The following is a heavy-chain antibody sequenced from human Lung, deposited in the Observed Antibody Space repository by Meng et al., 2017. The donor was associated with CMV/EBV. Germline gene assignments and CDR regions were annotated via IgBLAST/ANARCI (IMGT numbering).Heavy chain of an antibody. D-gene: IGHD2-2*01. J-gene: IGHJ4*02. CDR1: GGTFSSYA. CDR3: ARGSSSNSWGFDY. Sequence: SVKVSCKASGGTFSSYAISWVRQAPGQGLEWMGGIIPIFGTANYAQKLQGRVTITTDESTSTAYMELSSLRSEDTAVYYCARGSSSNSWGFDYWGQGHMVTVDS. CDR2: IIPIFGTA. V-gene: IGHV1-69*05.